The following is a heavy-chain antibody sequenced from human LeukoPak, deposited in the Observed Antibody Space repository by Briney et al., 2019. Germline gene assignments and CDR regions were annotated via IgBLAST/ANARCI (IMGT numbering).Heavy chain of an antibody. CDR3: AKSGSYLEYLQH. V-gene: IGHV4-39*01. J-gene: IGHJ1*01. D-gene: IGHD1-26*01. CDR2: LYYDGRT. CDR1: GDSVSSSNYY. Sequence: PSETLSLTCTVFGDSVSSSNYYWAWFRQPPGKGLDWIGSLYYDGRTYYSPSLESRVTVSVDTSKNQFALKLTSVTAADTAVYYCAKSGSYLEYLQHWGQGTPVTVSS.